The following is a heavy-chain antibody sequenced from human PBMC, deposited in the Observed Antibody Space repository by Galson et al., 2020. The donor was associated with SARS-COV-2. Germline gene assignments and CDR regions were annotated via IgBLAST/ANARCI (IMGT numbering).Heavy chain of an antibody. CDR1: GGSIRNYY. CDR3: ARAYCDVTTCSNDAFDF. CDR2: IHSNGNT. V-gene: IGHV4-4*07. J-gene: IGHJ3*01. D-gene: IGHD2-2*01. Sequence: SETLSLTCTVSGGSIRNYYWSWIRQTAGKGLEWIGRIHSNGNTHYNPSLKSRVTISVDTSKNHFSLNLRSVTAADTAVYYCARAYCDVTTCSNDAFDFWGQGTMVTVS.